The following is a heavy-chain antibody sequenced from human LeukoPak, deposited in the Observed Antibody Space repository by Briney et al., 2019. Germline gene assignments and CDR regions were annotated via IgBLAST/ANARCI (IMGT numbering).Heavy chain of an antibody. J-gene: IGHJ4*02. Sequence: GALVKVSCKASGYTFTGYYMHWVRQAPGQGLEWMGRINPNSGGTNYAQKFQGRVTMTRDTSISTAYMELSRLRSDDTAVYYCARADYGDYAEGFDYWGQGTLVTVSS. CDR2: INPNSGGT. CDR3: ARADYGDYAEGFDY. D-gene: IGHD4-17*01. V-gene: IGHV1-2*06. CDR1: GYTFTGYY.